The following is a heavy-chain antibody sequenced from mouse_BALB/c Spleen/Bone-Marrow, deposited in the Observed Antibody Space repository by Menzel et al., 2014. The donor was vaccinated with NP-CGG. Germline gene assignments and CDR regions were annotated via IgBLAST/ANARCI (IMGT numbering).Heavy chain of an antibody. CDR3: TREGKGNYDYAMDY. J-gene: IGHJ4*01. CDR1: GFTFSSYT. CDR2: ISSGGSYT. D-gene: IGHD2-1*01. Sequence: EVHLVESGGGLVKPGGSLKLSCAASGFTFSSYTMSWVRQTPEKRLEWVATISSGGSYTYYPDSVKGRFTISRDNAKNTLCLQMSSLKSEYTAMYYCTREGKGNYDYAMDYWGQGTSVTVSS. V-gene: IGHV5-6-4*01.